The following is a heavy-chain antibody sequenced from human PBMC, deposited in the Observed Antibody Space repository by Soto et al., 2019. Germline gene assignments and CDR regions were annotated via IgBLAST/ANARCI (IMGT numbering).Heavy chain of an antibody. D-gene: IGHD6-19*01. V-gene: IGHV3-30-3*01. CDR2: ISYDGSNK. Sequence: VQLVESGGGLVQPGGSLRLSCAASGFTFSSYAMHWVRQAPGKGLEWVAVISYDGSNKYYADSVKGRFTISRDNSKNTLYLQMNSLRAEDTAVYYCARCGRQWLAHDAFDIWGQGTMVTVSS. J-gene: IGHJ3*02. CDR3: ARCGRQWLAHDAFDI. CDR1: GFTFSSYA.